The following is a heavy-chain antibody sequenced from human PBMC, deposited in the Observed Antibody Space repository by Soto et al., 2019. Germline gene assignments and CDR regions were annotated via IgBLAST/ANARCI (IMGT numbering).Heavy chain of an antibody. CDR1: GFTFSSYS. CDR3: ARGSVVVPAAMGDYYYGMDV. Sequence: GGSLRLSCAASGFTFSSYSMNWVRQAPGKGLEWVSSISSSSSYIYYADSVKGRFTISRDNAKNSLYLQMNSLRAEDTAVYYCARGSVVVPAAMGDYYYGMDVWGQGTTVTVSS. V-gene: IGHV3-21*01. D-gene: IGHD2-2*01. CDR2: ISSSSSYI. J-gene: IGHJ6*02.